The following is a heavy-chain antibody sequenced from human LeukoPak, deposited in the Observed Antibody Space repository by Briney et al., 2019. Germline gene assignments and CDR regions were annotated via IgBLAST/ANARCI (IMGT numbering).Heavy chain of an antibody. CDR3: ATHSGDPDDY. J-gene: IGHJ4*02. CDR1: GGSVISRSYY. D-gene: IGHD7-27*01. CDR2: IYYSGST. Sequence: ASETLSLTCTVSGGSVISRSYYWAWIRQPPGKGLEWIGNIYYSGSTYYNPSLKSRVAISIDTSKNRFSLTLSSVTAADTAVYYCATHSGDPDDYWGQGTLVTVSS. V-gene: IGHV4-39*01.